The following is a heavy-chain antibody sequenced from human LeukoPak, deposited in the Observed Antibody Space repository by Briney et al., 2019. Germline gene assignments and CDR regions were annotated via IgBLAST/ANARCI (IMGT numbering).Heavy chain of an antibody. V-gene: IGHV3-30*02. CDR1: GFTFSSYG. J-gene: IGHJ4*02. CDR2: IRYDGSNK. Sequence: PGGSLRLSCAASGFTFSSYGMHWVRQAPGKGLEWVAFIRYDGSNKYYADSVKGRFTISRDNSKNTLYLQMNSLRAEDTAVYYCAKAPYSNYYGEFDYWGQGTLVTVSS. CDR3: AKAPYSNYYGEFDY. D-gene: IGHD4-11*01.